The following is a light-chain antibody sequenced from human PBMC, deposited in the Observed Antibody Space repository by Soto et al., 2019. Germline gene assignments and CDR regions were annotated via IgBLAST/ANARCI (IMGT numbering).Light chain of an antibody. CDR1: QSVSSN. J-gene: IGKJ3*01. CDR3: QQYNDWPPRIT. V-gene: IGKV3-15*01. Sequence: EIVMTQSPATLSVSPGERATLSCRASQSVSSNLAWFQQKPGQAPRLLIYGASTRATGTPARFRDSGSGTEFTLTIISLESEDFAVYSCQQYNDWPPRITFGPGTKVDI. CDR2: GAS.